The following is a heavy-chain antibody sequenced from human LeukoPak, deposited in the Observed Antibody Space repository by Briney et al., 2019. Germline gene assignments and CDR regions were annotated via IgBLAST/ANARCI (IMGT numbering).Heavy chain of an antibody. CDR2: IRYDGSNK. V-gene: IGHV3-30*02. CDR3: AKVPHSWGLFDS. Sequence: GGSLRLSCAASGFTFSSYGMHRVRQAPGKGLEWVAFIRYDGSNKYYADSVKGRFTISRDNSKNTLYLQMNSLRAEDTAVYFCAKVPHSWGLFDSWGQGTLVTVSS. J-gene: IGHJ4*02. D-gene: IGHD3-16*01. CDR1: GFTFSSYG.